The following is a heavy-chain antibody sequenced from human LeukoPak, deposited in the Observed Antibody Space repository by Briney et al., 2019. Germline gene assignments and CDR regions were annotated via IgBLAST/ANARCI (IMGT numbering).Heavy chain of an antibody. Sequence: GGSLRLSCAASGFTFSSYWMSWVRLAPGKGLEWVANIKQDGSEKYYVDSVKGRFTISRDNAKNSLYLQMNSLRAEDTAVYYCAREPHCSSTSCYSDGMDVWGQGTTVTVSS. J-gene: IGHJ6*02. D-gene: IGHD2-2*02. CDR1: GFTFSSYW. V-gene: IGHV3-7*01. CDR2: IKQDGSEK. CDR3: AREPHCSSTSCYSDGMDV.